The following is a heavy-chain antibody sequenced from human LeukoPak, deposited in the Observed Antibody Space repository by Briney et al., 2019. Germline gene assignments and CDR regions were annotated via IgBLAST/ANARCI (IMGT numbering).Heavy chain of an antibody. J-gene: IGHJ4*02. Sequence: GGSLRLSCAASGFTFSNYDMSWVRRAPGNGLEGVAFIWYDGSKKYYADSVKGRFTFSRDNSKNTLYLQMNSLRAEDTAVYYCAKAGVAALDYWGQGTLVTVSS. D-gene: IGHD6-13*01. CDR1: GFTFSNYD. CDR2: IWYDGSKK. V-gene: IGHV3-30*02. CDR3: AKAGVAALDY.